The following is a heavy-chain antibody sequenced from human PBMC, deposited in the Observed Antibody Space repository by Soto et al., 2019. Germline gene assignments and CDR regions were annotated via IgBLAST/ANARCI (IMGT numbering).Heavy chain of an antibody. V-gene: IGHV4-59*01. CDR1: GDSINTYT. CDR3: ERGDQELDY. CDR2: IFSSGST. Sequence: PSETLSLTCTVSGDSINTYTWTWIRQPPGKGLEWIGYIFSSGSTNYNPSLQSRLTMSVDTSKNLFSLKLNSVTAADTAVYYCERGDQELDYWGQRTLVTVSS. J-gene: IGHJ4*02. D-gene: IGHD1-26*01.